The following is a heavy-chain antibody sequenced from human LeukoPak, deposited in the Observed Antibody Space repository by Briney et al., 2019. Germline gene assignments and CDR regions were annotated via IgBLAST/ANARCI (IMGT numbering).Heavy chain of an antibody. Sequence: GGSLRLSCAASGFTFSRYAMTWVRQAPGKGLEWVSTITGSGGSKYNADSVKGRFTISRDNSKNTLYLQMNSLRAEDTAIYYCAKDWIYYYMDVWGQGTQVTVSS. D-gene: IGHD2-2*03. J-gene: IGHJ6*03. V-gene: IGHV3-23*01. CDR2: ITGSGGSK. CDR3: AKDWIYYYMDV. CDR1: GFTFSRYA.